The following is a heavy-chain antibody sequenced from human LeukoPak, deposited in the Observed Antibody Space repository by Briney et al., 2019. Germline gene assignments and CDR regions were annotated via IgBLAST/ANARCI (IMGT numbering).Heavy chain of an antibody. CDR1: GFIFDTHT. D-gene: IGHD1-14*01. CDR3: VRRAAVRGMDF. CDR2: ISGSGDST. V-gene: IGHV3-23*01. J-gene: IGHJ6*02. Sequence: GGSQRLSCTASGFIFDTHTLTWVRQAPGKGLEWVAGISGSGDSTNYGDSVKGRFTISRDNFKRTVHLEMSNLRADDTAMYYCVRRAAVRGMDFWGLGTTVIVSS.